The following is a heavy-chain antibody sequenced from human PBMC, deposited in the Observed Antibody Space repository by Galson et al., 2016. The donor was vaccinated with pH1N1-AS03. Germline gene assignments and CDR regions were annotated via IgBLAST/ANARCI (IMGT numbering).Heavy chain of an antibody. CDR1: GYTFTSYG. V-gene: IGHV1-18*01. J-gene: IGHJ4*02. CDR2: ISAYNGNT. D-gene: IGHD2-2*01. Sequence: SVKVSCKASGYTFTSYGISWVRQAPGQGLEWMGWISAYNGNTNYAQKLQGRVTMTTDISTSTAYMELRSLRSDDTAVYYCARVHYQLLPSDYWGQGTLVTVSS. CDR3: ARVHYQLLPSDY.